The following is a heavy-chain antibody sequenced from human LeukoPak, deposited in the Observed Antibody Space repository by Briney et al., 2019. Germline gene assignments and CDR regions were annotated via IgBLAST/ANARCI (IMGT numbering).Heavy chain of an antibody. CDR1: GFTFSSYA. Sequence: GGSLRLSCAASGFTFSSYAMHWVRQAPGKGLEWVAVISYDGSNKYYADSVKGRFTISRDNSKNTLYLQMNSLRAEDTAVYYCARDYYYDSSGYYSRGFDYWGQGTLVTVSS. CDR3: ARDYYYDSSGYYSRGFDY. D-gene: IGHD3-22*01. V-gene: IGHV3-30*04. CDR2: ISYDGSNK. J-gene: IGHJ4*02.